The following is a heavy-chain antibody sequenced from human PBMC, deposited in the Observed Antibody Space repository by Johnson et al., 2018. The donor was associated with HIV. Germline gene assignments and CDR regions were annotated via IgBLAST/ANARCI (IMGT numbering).Heavy chain of an antibody. D-gene: IGHD4-17*01. Sequence: VQLVESGGGVVQPGRSLRLSCAASGFTFSSYAMHWVRQAPGKGLEWVSYISNSGTTIYYAASVKGRFTISRDNAKKSLYLQMNSLRAGDTAVYYCARGDYGDYLNAFDIWGQGTMVTVSS. CDR2: ISNSGTTI. J-gene: IGHJ3*02. V-gene: IGHV3-48*04. CDR3: ARGDYGDYLNAFDI. CDR1: GFTFSSYA.